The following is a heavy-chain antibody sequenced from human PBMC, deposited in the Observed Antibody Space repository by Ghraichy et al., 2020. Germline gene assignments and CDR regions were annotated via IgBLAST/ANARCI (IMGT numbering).Heavy chain of an antibody. CDR2: IYYSGST. CDR3: AREGEERSNDY. J-gene: IGHJ4*02. CDR1: GGSISSYY. Sequence: GSLRLSCTVTGGSISSYYWSWIRQPPGKGLEWIGYIYYSGSTNYNPSLKSRVTISEDTSKNQFSLKLSSVTAADTAVYYCAREGEERSNDYWGQGTLVTVSS. V-gene: IGHV4-59*01. D-gene: IGHD1-26*01.